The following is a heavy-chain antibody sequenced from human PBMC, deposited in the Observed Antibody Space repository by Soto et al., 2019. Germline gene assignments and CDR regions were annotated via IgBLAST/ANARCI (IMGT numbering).Heavy chain of an antibody. J-gene: IGHJ4*02. CDR2: IYYSGST. CDR1: GGSISSSSYY. Sequence: SETLSLTCTVSGGSISSSSYYWGWIRQPPGKGLEWIGSIYYSGSTYYNPSLKSRVTISVDTSKNQSSLKLSSVTAADTAVYYCASLPNCGGDCFFFDYWGQGTLVTVSS. D-gene: IGHD2-21*02. CDR3: ASLPNCGGDCFFFDY. V-gene: IGHV4-39*01.